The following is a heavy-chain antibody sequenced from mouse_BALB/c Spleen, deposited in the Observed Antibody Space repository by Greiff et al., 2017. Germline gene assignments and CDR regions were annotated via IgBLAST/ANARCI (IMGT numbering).Heavy chain of an antibody. CDR1: GYTFTSYW. Sequence: QVQLQQSGPELVKPGASVKMSCKASGYTFTSYWMQWVKQRPGQGLEWIGAIYPGDGDTRYTQKFKGKATLTADKSSSTAYMQLSSLASEDSAVYYCARGAGGYYFDYWGQGTTLTVSS. CDR2: IYPGDGDT. V-gene: IGHV1-87*01. J-gene: IGHJ2*01. CDR3: ARGAGGYYFDY.